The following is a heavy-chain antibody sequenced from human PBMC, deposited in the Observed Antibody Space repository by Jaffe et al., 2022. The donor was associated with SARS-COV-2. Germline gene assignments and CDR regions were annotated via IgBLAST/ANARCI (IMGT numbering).Heavy chain of an antibody. V-gene: IGHV3-23*01. J-gene: IGHJ1*01. CDR2: ISGDATVT. CDR1: GFTFRDYA. D-gene: IGHD6-6*01. CDR3: AKMLTARLVTSVNF. Sequence: EVQLLESGGDLVQPGGSLRLSCAVSGFTFRDYALSWVRQAPGRGLEWVSTISGDATVTDYADSVKGRFTVSRDNSKNTLYLQMNSLRAEDSAVYFCAKMLTARLVTSVNFWGQGTLVTVSS.